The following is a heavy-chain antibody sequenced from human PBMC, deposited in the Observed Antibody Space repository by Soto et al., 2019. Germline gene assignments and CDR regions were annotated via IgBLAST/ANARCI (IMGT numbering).Heavy chain of an antibody. V-gene: IGHV1-18*01. CDR3: ARVPYYYDSPHYYGMDV. Sequence: VASVKVSCKASGYTFTSYGISWVRQAPGQGLEWMGWISAYNGNTNYAQKLQGRVTMTTDTSTSTAYMELRSLRSDDTAVYYCARVPYYYDSPHYYGMDVWGQGTTVTVSS. J-gene: IGHJ6*02. CDR2: ISAYNGNT. CDR1: GYTFTSYG. D-gene: IGHD3-22*01.